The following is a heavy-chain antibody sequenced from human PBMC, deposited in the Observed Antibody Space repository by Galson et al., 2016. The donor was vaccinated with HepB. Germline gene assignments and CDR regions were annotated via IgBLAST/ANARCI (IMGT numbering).Heavy chain of an antibody. Sequence: SLRLSCAASGFTFSIYSMNWVRQAPGKGLEWLSYISSGSRTKFYADSVKGRFTISRDNAKTSLYLQMNSLRDEDTAVYYCANTADQWWGYFDHWGQGTLVTVSS. D-gene: IGHD2-8*01. CDR2: ISSGSRTK. V-gene: IGHV3-48*02. CDR3: ANTADQWWGYFDH. CDR1: GFTFSIYS. J-gene: IGHJ4*02.